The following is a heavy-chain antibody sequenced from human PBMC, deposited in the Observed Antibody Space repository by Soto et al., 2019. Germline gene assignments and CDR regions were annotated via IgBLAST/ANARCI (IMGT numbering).Heavy chain of an antibody. CDR2: IYYTGNT. CDR1: GGSISSGGYY. J-gene: IGHJ5*02. D-gene: IGHD3-10*01. CDR3: ARDVGPITEGRSSNPYNWFDP. Sequence: SETLSLTCTVSGGSISSGGYYWTWIRQHPGEGLEWIGYIYYTGNTYYNPSLESRVTISLDTSKNQFSLKLSSVTAADTAVYYCARDVGPITEGRSSNPYNWFDPWCQAALVTVS. V-gene: IGHV4-31*03.